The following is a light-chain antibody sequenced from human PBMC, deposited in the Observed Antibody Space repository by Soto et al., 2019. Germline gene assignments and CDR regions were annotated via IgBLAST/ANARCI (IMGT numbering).Light chain of an antibody. Sequence: QSVLTQPASVSGSPGQSITISCTGTSSDVGGYNYVSWYQQQPGKAPKLMIYEVSTRPSGVSNRFSGSKSGNTASLTISGLQAEDEADYYCSSYTSSSTWVFGGGTKLTVL. V-gene: IGLV2-14*01. J-gene: IGLJ3*02. CDR2: EVS. CDR3: SSYTSSSTWV. CDR1: SSDVGGYNY.